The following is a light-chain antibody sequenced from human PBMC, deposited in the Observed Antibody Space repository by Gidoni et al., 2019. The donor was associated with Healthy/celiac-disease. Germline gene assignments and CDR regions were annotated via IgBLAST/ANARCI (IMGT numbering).Light chain of an antibody. V-gene: IGKV3-11*01. CDR3: QQRSNWPPMYT. Sequence: DIVLTQSPATLSLSPGERATLSCRASQSVSSYVAWYQQKPGQAPRLLIYDASNRATGIPARFSGSGSGTVFTLTISSLEPEDFAVYYCQQRSNWPPMYTFGQGTKLEIK. CDR2: DAS. J-gene: IGKJ2*01. CDR1: QSVSSY.